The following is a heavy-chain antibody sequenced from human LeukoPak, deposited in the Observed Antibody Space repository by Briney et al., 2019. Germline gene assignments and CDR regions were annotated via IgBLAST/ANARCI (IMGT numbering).Heavy chain of an antibody. J-gene: IGHJ4*02. V-gene: IGHV4-4*07. Sequence: SETLSLTCTVSVGAIRSHYWNCIRQPAGEGLWWICRIFIIVDINDNPFLKSRITMSVDMSKNQFSLRLNSVTAADTAVYYCARGAVGALYYFDYWGQGTLVTVSS. CDR1: VGAIRSHY. CDR3: ARGAVGALYYFDY. CDR2: IFIIVDI. D-gene: IGHD1-26*01.